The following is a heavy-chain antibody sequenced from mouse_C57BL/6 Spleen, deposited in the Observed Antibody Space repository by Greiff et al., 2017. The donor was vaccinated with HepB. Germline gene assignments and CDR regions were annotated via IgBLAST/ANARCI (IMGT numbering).Heavy chain of an antibody. CDR2: INPNYGTT. Sequence: VQLKESGPELVKPGASVKISCKASGYSFTDYNMNWVKQSNGKSLEWIGVINPNYGTTSYNQKFKGKATLTVDQSSSTAYMQLNSLTSEDSAVYYCARSILITNGGYFDVWGTGTTVTVSS. CDR1: GYSFTDYN. D-gene: IGHD1-1*01. CDR3: ARSILITNGGYFDV. J-gene: IGHJ1*03. V-gene: IGHV1-39*01.